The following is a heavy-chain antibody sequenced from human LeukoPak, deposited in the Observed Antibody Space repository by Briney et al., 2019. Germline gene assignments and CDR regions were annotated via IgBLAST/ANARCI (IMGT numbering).Heavy chain of an antibody. Sequence: SETLSLTCTVSGGSISSGDYYWSWIRQPPGKGLEWIGYIYYSGSTYYNPSLKSRVTISVDTSKNQFSLKLSSVTAADTAVYYCARYLWFGRTKAFYYFDYWGQGTLVTVSS. CDR3: ARYLWFGRTKAFYYFDY. D-gene: IGHD3-10*01. CDR1: GGSISSGDYY. CDR2: IYYSGST. J-gene: IGHJ4*02. V-gene: IGHV4-30-4*01.